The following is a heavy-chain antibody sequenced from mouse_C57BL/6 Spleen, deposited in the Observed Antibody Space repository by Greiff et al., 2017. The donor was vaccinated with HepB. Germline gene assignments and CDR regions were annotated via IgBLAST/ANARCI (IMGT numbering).Heavy chain of an antibody. Sequence: VQLQQSGAELVRPGTSVKVSCKASGYAFTNYLIEWVKQRPGQGLEWIGVINPGSGGTNYNEKFKGKATLTADKSSSTAYMQRSSLTSEDSAVYFCARGEGTGSFAYWGQGTLVTVSA. CDR1: GYAFTNYL. J-gene: IGHJ3*01. CDR3: ARGEGTGSFAY. D-gene: IGHD4-1*01. CDR2: INPGSGGT. V-gene: IGHV1-54*01.